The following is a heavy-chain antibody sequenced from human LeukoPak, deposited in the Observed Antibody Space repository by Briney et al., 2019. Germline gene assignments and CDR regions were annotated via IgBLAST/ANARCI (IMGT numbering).Heavy chain of an antibody. CDR2: INPNSGGT. V-gene: IGHV1-2*02. J-gene: IGHJ6*02. Sequence: ASVQVSCKASGYTFTGYYMHWVRQAPGQGLEWMGWINPNSGGTNYAQKFQGRVTMTRDTSISTAYMELSRLRSDDTAVYYCARLGIVGATAYGMDVWGQGTTVTVSS. CDR1: GYTFTGYY. D-gene: IGHD1-26*01. CDR3: ARLGIVGATAYGMDV.